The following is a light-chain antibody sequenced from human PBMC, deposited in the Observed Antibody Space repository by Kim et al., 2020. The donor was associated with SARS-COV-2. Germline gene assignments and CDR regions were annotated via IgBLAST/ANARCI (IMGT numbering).Light chain of an antibody. CDR2: AAS. J-gene: IGKJ1*01. CDR1: QTFTSNF. Sequence: EIVLTQSPGTLSLSPGERATLSCRASQTFTSNFLLWYQQKPGQAPRLLIYAASRRATGIPDRFSGSGSGPDFTLTISRLEPEDFAVYYCQQYGLLPVTLGQGTKVDIK. CDR3: QQYGLLPVT. V-gene: IGKV3-20*01.